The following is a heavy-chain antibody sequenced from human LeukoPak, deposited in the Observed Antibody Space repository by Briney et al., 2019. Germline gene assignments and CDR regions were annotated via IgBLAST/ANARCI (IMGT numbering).Heavy chain of an antibody. Sequence: ASVKVSCKASGYTFTSYDINWVRQATGQGLEWMGWMNPNSGNTGYAQEFQGRVTMTRNTSISTAYMELSSLRSEDTAVYYCAREDGGVVTFDYWGQGTLVTVSS. V-gene: IGHV1-8*01. D-gene: IGHD3-3*01. CDR2: MNPNSGNT. CDR3: AREDGGVVTFDY. J-gene: IGHJ4*02. CDR1: GYTFTSYD.